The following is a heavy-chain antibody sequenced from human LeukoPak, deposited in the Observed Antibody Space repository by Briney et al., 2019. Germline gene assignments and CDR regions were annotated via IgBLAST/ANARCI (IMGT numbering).Heavy chain of an antibody. V-gene: IGHV3-7*01. CDR1: GYTYSIYW. CDR2: IKQDGSEK. D-gene: IGHD3-22*01. J-gene: IGHJ4*02. CDR3: ARGTPRKVYYYDSSGYYSSSFDY. Sequence: GGSLRLSCASSGYTYSIYWMSGVRQAPGKGLEWVANIKQDGSEKYYVDSVKGRFTISRDNAKNSLYLQMNSLRAEDTAVYYCARGTPRKVYYYDSSGYYSSSFDYWGQGTLVTVSS.